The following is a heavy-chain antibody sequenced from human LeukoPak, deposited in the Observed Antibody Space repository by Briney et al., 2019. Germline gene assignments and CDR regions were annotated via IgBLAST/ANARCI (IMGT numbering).Heavy chain of an antibody. V-gene: IGHV3-21*01. CDR3: ARGAGAGTDLNNWFDP. Sequence: TGGSLRLSCAASGFTFSSYSMNWVRQAPGKGLEWVSSISSSSSYIYYADSVKGRFTISRDNAKNSLYLQMNSLRAEDTAVYYCARGAGAGTDLNNWFDPWGQGTLVTVSS. J-gene: IGHJ5*02. D-gene: IGHD1-1*01. CDR2: ISSSSSYI. CDR1: GFTFSSYS.